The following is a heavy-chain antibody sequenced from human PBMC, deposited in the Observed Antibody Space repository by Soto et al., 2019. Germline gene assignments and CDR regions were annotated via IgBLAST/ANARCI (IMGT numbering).Heavy chain of an antibody. CDR1: GFTFSSYA. D-gene: IGHD3-3*01. CDR2: ISYDGSNK. Sequence: QVQLVESGGGVVQPGRSLRLSCAASGFTFSSYAMHWVRQAPGKGLEWVAVISYDGSNKYYADSVKGRFTISRDNSKNKLYLQMNSLRAEDTAVYYCARVRIRFLEWAYFDYWGQGTLVTVSS. CDR3: ARVRIRFLEWAYFDY. J-gene: IGHJ4*02. V-gene: IGHV3-30-3*01.